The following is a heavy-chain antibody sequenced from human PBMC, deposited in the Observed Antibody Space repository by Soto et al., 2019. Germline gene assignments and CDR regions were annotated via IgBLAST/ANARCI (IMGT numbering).Heavy chain of an antibody. CDR1: GFTFSSDG. J-gene: IGHJ3*01. CDR2: ISYDGSYQ. CDR3: AKDEISTTIRGDAFNF. V-gene: IGHV3-30*18. D-gene: IGHD1-1*01. Sequence: PGGSLRLSCAASGFTFSSDGMHWVRQAPGKGLEWVAVISYDGSYQYYVDSVKGRFTISRDNSKNTLYLQMNSLRAEDTAVYYCAKDEISTTIRGDAFNFWGQGTMVTVSS.